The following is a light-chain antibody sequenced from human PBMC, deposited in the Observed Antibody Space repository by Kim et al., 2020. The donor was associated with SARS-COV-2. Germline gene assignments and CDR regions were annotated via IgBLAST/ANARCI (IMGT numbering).Light chain of an antibody. CDR2: EVT. J-gene: IGLJ3*02. CDR1: SSYVGTYNY. V-gene: IGLV2-14*01. Sequence: QSALTQPASVSGSPGQSITVSCTGTSSYVGTYNYVSWYQQHPGKVPKLLIYEVTKRPSGASDRFSGSKSGNTASLTISGLQAEDEADYYCNSYTSSDTWVFGGGTQLTVL. CDR3: NSYTSSDTWV.